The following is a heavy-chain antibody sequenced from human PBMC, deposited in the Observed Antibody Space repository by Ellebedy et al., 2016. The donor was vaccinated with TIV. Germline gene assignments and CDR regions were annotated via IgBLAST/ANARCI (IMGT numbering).Heavy chain of an antibody. V-gene: IGHV4-39*07. CDR3: ARLPDITGWPFDS. J-gene: IGHJ4*02. Sequence: SETLSLTCTVSGGSISSSSFYWGWIRQPPGKGLEWIGNIYYSGTTYYRPSLKSRVTISVDPSKNQFSPTLTSVTAADTAVYYCARLPDITGWPFDSWGQGTLVTVSS. CDR2: IYYSGTT. CDR1: GGSISSSSFY. D-gene: IGHD6-19*01.